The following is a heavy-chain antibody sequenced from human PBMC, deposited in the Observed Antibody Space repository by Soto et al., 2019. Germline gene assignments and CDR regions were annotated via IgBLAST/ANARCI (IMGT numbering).Heavy chain of an antibody. CDR3: ARAYGGFDNGLDV. CDR2: IYYSGST. D-gene: IGHD5-12*01. CDR1: GDSIRSYY. J-gene: IGHJ6*02. Sequence: QVQLQESGPGLVKPSETLSLTCTVSGDSIRSYYWTWIRQPPGKGLELIGYIYYSGSTRYNPSLQSRVTISVDMSKNQFSLKLSSVIDADTAVYYCARAYGGFDNGLDVWGQGTAVTVSS. V-gene: IGHV4-59*01.